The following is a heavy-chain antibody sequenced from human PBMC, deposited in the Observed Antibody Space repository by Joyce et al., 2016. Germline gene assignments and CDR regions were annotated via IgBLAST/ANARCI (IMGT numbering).Heavy chain of an antibody. Sequence: EVQLVESGGDLVQPGGSLRLSCAASGFTFSKYWMNWVRQAPGKGLEWVANINQDGSEKYYVGSVKGRFTISRDNAKRSLYLQLTSLRAEDTAVYYCAKNTAVTAIASPYDYWGQGTLVAVSS. V-gene: IGHV3-7*01. J-gene: IGHJ4*02. CDR3: AKNTAVTAIASPYDY. D-gene: IGHD2-21*02. CDR1: GFTFSKYW. CDR2: INQDGSEK.